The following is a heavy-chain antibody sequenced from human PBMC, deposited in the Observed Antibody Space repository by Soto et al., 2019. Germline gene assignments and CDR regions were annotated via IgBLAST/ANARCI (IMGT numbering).Heavy chain of an antibody. V-gene: IGHV1-3*01. J-gene: IGHJ4*02. CDR1: GDTFTSYA. Sequence: ASVTVCCKSSGDTFTSYAMHWVRQAPGQRLEWMGWINAGNGNTKYSQKFQGRVTITRDTSASTAYMELSSLRSEDTAVYYCARVSGWYVLDYWGQGTLVTVSS. CDR3: ARVSGWYVLDY. D-gene: IGHD6-19*01. CDR2: INAGNGNT.